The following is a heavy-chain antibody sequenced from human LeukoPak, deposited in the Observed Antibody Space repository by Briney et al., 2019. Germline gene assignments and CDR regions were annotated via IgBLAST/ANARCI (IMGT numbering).Heavy chain of an antibody. D-gene: IGHD5-18*01. Sequence: PSETLSLTCTVSGGSISSYYWSWIRQPPGKGLEWIGYIYYSGSTNYNPSLKSRVTISVDTSKNQFSLKLSSVTAAATAVYYCARDLYSYGYVGNWFDPWGQGTLVTVSS. CDR3: ARDLYSYGYVGNWFDP. V-gene: IGHV4-59*01. J-gene: IGHJ5*02. CDR2: IYYSGST. CDR1: GGSISSYY.